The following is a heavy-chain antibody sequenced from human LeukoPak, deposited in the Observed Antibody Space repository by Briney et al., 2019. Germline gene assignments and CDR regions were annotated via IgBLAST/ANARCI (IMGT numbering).Heavy chain of an antibody. Sequence: ESLKISCQGSGYSFTSYLIGWVRQVPGKGLEWMGIIYPGDSDTRYSPSLQGQVTISADKSISTAYLQWSSLKASDTAMYYCARAELIVVAGTADAFDIWGQGTMVTVSS. D-gene: IGHD6-19*01. V-gene: IGHV5-51*01. CDR1: GYSFTSYL. CDR2: IYPGDSDT. CDR3: ARAELIVVAGTADAFDI. J-gene: IGHJ3*02.